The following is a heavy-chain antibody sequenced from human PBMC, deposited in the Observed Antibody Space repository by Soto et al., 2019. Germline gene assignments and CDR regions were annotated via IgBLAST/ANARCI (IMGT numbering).Heavy chain of an antibody. D-gene: IGHD3-22*01. CDR2: IWYDGSNK. CDR3: ARDRESMLVVVQFDY. J-gene: IGHJ4*02. Sequence: QVQLVESGGGVVQPGRSLRLSCAASGFTFSSYGMHWVRQAPGKGLEWVAVIWYDGSNKYYADSVKGRFTISRDNSKNTLYLQLNGLRAEDTAVYYCARDRESMLVVVQFDYWGQGTLVTVSS. V-gene: IGHV3-33*01. CDR1: GFTFSSYG.